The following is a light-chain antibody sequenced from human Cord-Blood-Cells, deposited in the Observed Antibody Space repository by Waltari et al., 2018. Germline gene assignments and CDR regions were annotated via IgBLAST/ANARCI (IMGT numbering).Light chain of an antibody. CDR2: KAS. V-gene: IGKV1-5*03. J-gene: IGKJ1*01. CDR3: QQYNSYSWT. Sequence: DIPMTQPPSTLSASVADRLTITCRASQSISSWLAWYQQKPGKAPKLLIYKASSLESGVPSRFSGSGSGTEFTLTISSLQPDDFATYYCQQYNSYSWTFGQGTKVEIK. CDR1: QSISSW.